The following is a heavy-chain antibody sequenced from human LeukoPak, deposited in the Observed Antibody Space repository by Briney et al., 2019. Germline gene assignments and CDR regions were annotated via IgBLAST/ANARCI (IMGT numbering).Heavy chain of an antibody. Sequence: GASVKVSCKATGGTFSSYAISWVRQAPGQGLEWMGGISPIFGTANYAQKFQGRVTITTDESTSTAYMELSSLRSEDTAVYYCARSLGGGYCSGGSCYSAVFDYWGQGTLVTVSS. D-gene: IGHD2-15*01. V-gene: IGHV1-69*05. J-gene: IGHJ4*02. CDR2: ISPIFGTA. CDR1: GGTFSSYA. CDR3: ARSLGGGYCSGGSCYSAVFDY.